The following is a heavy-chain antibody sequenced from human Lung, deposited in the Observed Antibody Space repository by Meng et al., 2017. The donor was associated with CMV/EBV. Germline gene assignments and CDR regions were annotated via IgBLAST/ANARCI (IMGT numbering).Heavy chain of an antibody. J-gene: IGHJ4*02. CDR1: GYTFTGYY. Sequence: AQLVQSGGEVKKPGASVKVSCKASGYTFTGYYMHWLRQAPGQGLEWVGRITPSSGGTTYAQKFQGRVTMTRDTSISTAYMELSSLRSDDAAIYYCVRANLGSADYWGQGTLITVSS. D-gene: IGHD7-27*01. CDR2: ITPSSGGT. CDR3: VRANLGSADY. V-gene: IGHV1-2*06.